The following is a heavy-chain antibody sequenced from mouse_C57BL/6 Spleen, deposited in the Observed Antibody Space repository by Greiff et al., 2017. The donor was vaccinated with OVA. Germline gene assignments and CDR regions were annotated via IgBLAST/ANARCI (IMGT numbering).Heavy chain of an antibody. D-gene: IGHD1-1*01. V-gene: IGHV10-1*01. J-gene: IGHJ2*01. Sequence: EVKLVESGGGLVQPKGSLKLSCAASGFSFNTYAMNWVRQAPGKGLEWVARIRSKSNNYATYYADSVKDRFTISRDDSESMLYLQMNNLKTEDTAMYYCVRQGYYYGYYFDYWGQGTTLTVSS. CDR2: IRSKSNNYAT. CDR1: GFSFNTYA. CDR3: VRQGYYYGYYFDY.